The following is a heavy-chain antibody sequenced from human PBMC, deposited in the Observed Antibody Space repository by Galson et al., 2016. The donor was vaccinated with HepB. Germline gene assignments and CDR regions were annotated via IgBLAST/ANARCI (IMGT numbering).Heavy chain of an antibody. CDR1: GFSFNNYP. V-gene: IGHV3-30-3*01. CDR2: ISYDGSQT. CDR3: ARDRRYYDLWSGSGVRGILRGYYVMDV. J-gene: IGHJ6*02. D-gene: IGHD3-3*01. Sequence: SLRLSCAASGFSFNNYPMHWVRQAPGKGLEWVAVISYDGSQTYYADSVKGRLTFSRGNSAKMLFLQMNSLTTEDTAIYYCARDRRYYDLWSGSGVRGILRGYYVMDVWGQGTTVIVSS.